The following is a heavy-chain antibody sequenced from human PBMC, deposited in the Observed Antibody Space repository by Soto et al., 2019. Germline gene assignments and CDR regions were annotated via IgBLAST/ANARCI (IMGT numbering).Heavy chain of an antibody. V-gene: IGHV1-18*01. CDR3: ARESRYSSRSQNYYYGMYV. J-gene: IGHJ6*02. CDR1: GYTFTSYG. CDR2: ISAYNGNT. D-gene: IGHD6-13*01. Sequence: ASLKASCKASGYTFTSYGISWVRQAPGQGLEWMGWISAYNGNTNYAQKLQGRVTMTTDTSTSTAYMELRSLRSDDTAVYYCARESRYSSRSQNYYYGMYVCGHGSKVTVS.